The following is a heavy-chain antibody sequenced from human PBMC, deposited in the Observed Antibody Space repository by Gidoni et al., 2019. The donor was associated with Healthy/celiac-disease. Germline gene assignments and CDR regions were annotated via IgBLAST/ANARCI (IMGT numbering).Heavy chain of an antibody. D-gene: IGHD6-6*01. CDR1: GYRFTSYW. J-gene: IGHJ3*02. CDR3: ALAPLLVGFAFDI. V-gene: IGHV5-10-1*03. Sequence: EVQLVQSGAEVKQHGESLRISCKGSGYRFTSYWISWVRQMPGKGLEWMGRIDHSDSYTNYSPSFQGHVTISADKSISTAYLQWSSLKASDTAMYYCALAPLLVGFAFDIWGQGTMVTVSS. CDR2: IDHSDSYT.